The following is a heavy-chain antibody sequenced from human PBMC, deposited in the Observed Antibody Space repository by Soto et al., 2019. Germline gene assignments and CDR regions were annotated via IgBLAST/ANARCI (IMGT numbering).Heavy chain of an antibody. J-gene: IGHJ6*02. CDR1: GGSFSGYY. CDR2: INHSGST. Sequence: SETLSLTCAVYGGSFSGYYWSWMRQPPGKGLEWIGEINHSGSTNYNPSLKSRVTISVDTSKNQFSLKLSSVTAADTAAYYCARGGYSYGSPIAYYYYYYGMDVWGQGTTVTVSS. V-gene: IGHV4-34*01. CDR3: ARGGYSYGSPIAYYYYYYGMDV. D-gene: IGHD5-18*01.